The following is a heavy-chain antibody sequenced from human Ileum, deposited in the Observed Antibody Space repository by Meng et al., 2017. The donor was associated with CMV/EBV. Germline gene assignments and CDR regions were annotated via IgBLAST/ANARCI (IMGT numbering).Heavy chain of an antibody. D-gene: IGHD3-22*01. CDR1: RYS. CDR3: ARERGPLYYFDSANNDASDI. CDR2: ISTTSAFI. V-gene: IGHV3-21*01. Sequence: RYSMSWVRQATGKGLAWVSSISTTSAFIYYADSVEGRFTISRDNAKNSLYLQMNSLRAEDTAVYYCARERGPLYYFDSANNDASDIWGRGTMVTVSS. J-gene: IGHJ3*02.